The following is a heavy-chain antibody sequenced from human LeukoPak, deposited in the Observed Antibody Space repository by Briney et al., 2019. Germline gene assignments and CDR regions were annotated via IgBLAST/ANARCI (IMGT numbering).Heavy chain of an antibody. V-gene: IGHV3-21*04. CDR3: ARDSISFFGVPQCAFDI. CDR1: GFTFSSYS. J-gene: IGHJ3*02. D-gene: IGHD3-3*01. Sequence: GGSLRLSCAASGFTFSSYSMNWVRQAPGKGLEWVSSISSSSSYIYYADSVKGRFTISRDNAKNSLYLQMNSLRAEDTAVYYCARDSISFFGVPQCAFDIWGQGTMVTVSS. CDR2: ISSSSSYI.